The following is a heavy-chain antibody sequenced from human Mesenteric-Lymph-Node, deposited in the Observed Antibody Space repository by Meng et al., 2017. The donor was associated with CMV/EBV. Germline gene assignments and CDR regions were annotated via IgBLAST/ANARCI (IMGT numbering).Heavy chain of an antibody. Sequence: SLKISCAASGFTFDDYAMHWVRQAPGKGLEWVSGISWDIGSIGYADSVKGRFTISRDNAKNSLYLQMNSLRAEDTAVYYCVRDSSGYYYFDFWGQGTLVTVSS. CDR3: VRDSSGYYYFDF. CDR2: ISWDIGSI. J-gene: IGHJ4*02. D-gene: IGHD3-22*01. CDR1: GFTFDDYA. V-gene: IGHV3-9*01.